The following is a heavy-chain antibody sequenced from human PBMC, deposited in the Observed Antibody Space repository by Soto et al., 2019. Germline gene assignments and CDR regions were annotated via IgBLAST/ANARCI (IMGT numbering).Heavy chain of an antibody. CDR1: GYTFTGYY. Sequence: QVQLVQSGAEVKKPGASVKVSCKASGYTFTGYYMHWVRQAPGQGLEWMGWINPNSGGTNYAQKFQGWVTMTRDTSISTAYMELSRLRSDDTAVYYCAREERGYSYYSNYYYYGMDVWGQGTTVTVSS. J-gene: IGHJ6*02. CDR3: AREERGYSYYSNYYYYGMDV. CDR2: INPNSGGT. V-gene: IGHV1-2*04. D-gene: IGHD5-18*01.